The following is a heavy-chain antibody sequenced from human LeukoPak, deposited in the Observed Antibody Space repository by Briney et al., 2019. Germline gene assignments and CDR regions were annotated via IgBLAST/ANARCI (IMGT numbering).Heavy chain of an antibody. J-gene: IGHJ6*02. CDR3: ATGGYPHYYYGMDV. CDR2: INPNSGGT. V-gene: IGHV1-2*02. Sequence: GASVKVSCKASGYTFTGYYMHWVRQAPGQGLEWMGWINPNSGGTNYAQKFQGGVTMTRDTSISTAYMELSRLRSDDTAVYYCATGGYPHYYYGMDVWSQGTTVTVSS. CDR1: GYTFTGYY. D-gene: IGHD3-22*01.